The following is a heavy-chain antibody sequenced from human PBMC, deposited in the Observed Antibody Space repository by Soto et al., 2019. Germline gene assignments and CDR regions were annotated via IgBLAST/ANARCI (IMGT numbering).Heavy chain of an antibody. Sequence: GGSLRLSCAASGFTFDDYAMHWVRQAPGKGLEWVSGISWNSGSIGYADSVKGRFTISRDNAKNSLYLQMNSLRAEDTALYYCAKDRAANLLYYFDYWGQGTLVTVSS. D-gene: IGHD6-13*01. J-gene: IGHJ4*02. CDR1: GFTFDDYA. V-gene: IGHV3-9*01. CDR3: AKDRAANLLYYFDY. CDR2: ISWNSGSI.